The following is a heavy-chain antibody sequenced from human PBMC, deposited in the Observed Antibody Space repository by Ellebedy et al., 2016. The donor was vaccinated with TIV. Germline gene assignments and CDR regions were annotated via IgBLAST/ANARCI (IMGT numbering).Heavy chain of an antibody. CDR1: GGSIISSSEY. CDR3: ATPLVGSGSKHPPAWYFDL. CDR2: IYYSGST. V-gene: IGHV4-39*01. Sequence: MPSETLSLTCTVSGGSIISSSEYRGSIRQPPGKGQEWIRSIYYSGSTYYNPSLKSRVTISVDTSKNHFSLKLSSVTAADTAVYYFATPLVGSGSKHPPAWYFDLWGRGTLVTVSS. D-gene: IGHD3-10*01. J-gene: IGHJ2*01.